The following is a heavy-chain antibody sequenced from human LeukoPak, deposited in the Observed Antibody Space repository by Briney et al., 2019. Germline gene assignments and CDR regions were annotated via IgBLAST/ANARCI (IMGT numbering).Heavy chain of an antibody. D-gene: IGHD1-20*01. CDR3: AKDNWNYEYYFDF. CDR2: ISSSSSTI. V-gene: IGHV3-48*01. Sequence: GGSLRLSCAASGFTFSSYSMNWVRQAPGKGLEWVSYISSSSSTIYYADSVKGRFTISRDNAKNSLYLQINSLRAEDTAVYYCAKDNWNYEYYFDFWGQGTLVTVSS. CDR1: GFTFSSYS. J-gene: IGHJ4*02.